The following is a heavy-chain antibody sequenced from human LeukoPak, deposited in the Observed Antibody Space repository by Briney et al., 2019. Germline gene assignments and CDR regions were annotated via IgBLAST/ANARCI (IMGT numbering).Heavy chain of an antibody. CDR2: ISGSGGST. CDR1: GFTFSSYG. V-gene: IGHV3-23*01. J-gene: IGHJ4*02. D-gene: IGHD2-21*01. Sequence: PGGSLRLSCAASGFTFSSYGMSWVRQAPGKGLEWVSAISGSGGSTYYADSVKGRFTISRDNSKNTLYLQMNSLRAEDTAVYYCAKDSQHIVVVIAIGAFDYWGQGTLVTVSS. CDR3: AKDSQHIVVVIAIGAFDY.